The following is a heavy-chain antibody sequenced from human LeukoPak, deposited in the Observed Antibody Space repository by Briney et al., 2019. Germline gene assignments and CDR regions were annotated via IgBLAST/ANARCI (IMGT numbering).Heavy chain of an antibody. Sequence: GGSLRLSCAGSGFTFSRYSLNWFRQAPGKGLERVSSISSRSTNIFYADSVKGRFTISRDNAKNSLYLQMNSLGAEDTAVYYCARDAQWLVPEGYFYYMDVWGKGTTVTVSS. V-gene: IGHV3-21*01. CDR2: ISSRSTNI. CDR3: ARDAQWLVPEGYFYYMDV. CDR1: GFTFSRYS. D-gene: IGHD6-19*01. J-gene: IGHJ6*03.